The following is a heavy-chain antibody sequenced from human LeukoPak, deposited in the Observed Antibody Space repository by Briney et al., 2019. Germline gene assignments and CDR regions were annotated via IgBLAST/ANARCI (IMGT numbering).Heavy chain of an antibody. CDR2: ISSSGRTI. J-gene: IGHJ4*02. CDR1: GFTFSSYE. Sequence: PGGSLRLSCAASGFTFSSYEMNWVRQAPGKGLEWVSYISSSGRTIYYADSVKGRFTISRDNAKNSLYLQMNSLRAEDTAVYYCARTRVLKGSGYYTAFDYWGQGTLVTVSS. V-gene: IGHV3-48*03. CDR3: ARTRVLKGSGYYTAFDY. D-gene: IGHD3-3*01.